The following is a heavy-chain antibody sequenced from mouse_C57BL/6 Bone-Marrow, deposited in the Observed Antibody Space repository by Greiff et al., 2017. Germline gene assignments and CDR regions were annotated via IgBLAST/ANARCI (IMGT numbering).Heavy chain of an antibody. D-gene: IGHD4-1*01. CDR2: ISYDGSN. J-gene: IGHJ3*01. Sequence: EVQLQESGPGLVKPSQSLSLTCSVTGYSITSGYYWNWIRQFPGNKLEWMGYISYDGSNNYNPSLKNRISITRDTSKNQFFLKLNSVTTEDTATYYCAREELVPWFAYWGQGTLVTVSA. CDR3: AREELVPWFAY. CDR1: GYSITSGYY. V-gene: IGHV3-6*01.